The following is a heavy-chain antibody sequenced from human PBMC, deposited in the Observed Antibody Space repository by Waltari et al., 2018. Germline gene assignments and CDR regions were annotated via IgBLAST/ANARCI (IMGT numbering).Heavy chain of an antibody. V-gene: IGHV4-38-2*02. Sequence: QVQLQESGPGLVKPSETLSLTCAVSGYSISSGYYWGWIRQPPGKGLEWIGSIYHSGSTYYNPSLKSRVTISVDTSKNQFSLKLSSVTAADTAVYYCARDQGFDAFDIWGQGTMVTVSS. CDR2: IYHSGST. CDR1: GYSISSGYY. CDR3: ARDQGFDAFDI. J-gene: IGHJ3*02.